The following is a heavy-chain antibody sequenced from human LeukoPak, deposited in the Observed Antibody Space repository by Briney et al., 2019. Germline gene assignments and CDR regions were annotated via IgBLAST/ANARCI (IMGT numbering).Heavy chain of an antibody. CDR3: AGHLGYCSGGSCYYYYYGMDV. V-gene: IGHV1-69*04. J-gene: IGHJ6*02. Sequence: SVKVSCKASGGTFSSYAISWVRQAPGQGLEWMGRIIPILGIANYAQKFQGRVTITADKSTSTAYMELSSLRSEDTAVYYCAGHLGYCSGGSCYYYYYGMDVWGQGTTVTVSS. D-gene: IGHD2-15*01. CDR1: GGTFSSYA. CDR2: IIPILGIA.